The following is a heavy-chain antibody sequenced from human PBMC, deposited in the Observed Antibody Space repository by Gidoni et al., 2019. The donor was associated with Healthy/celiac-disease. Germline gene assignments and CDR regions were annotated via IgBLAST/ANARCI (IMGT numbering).Heavy chain of an antibody. J-gene: IGHJ5*02. Sequence: QVQLVESGGGVVQPGRSLRLSCAASAFTFSSYAMHWVRQSPGKGLEWVAVISYDGSNKYYADSVKGRFTISRDNSKNTLYLQMNSLRAEDTAVYYCARVRGLRGDGFDPWGQGTLVTVSS. CDR1: AFTFSSYA. V-gene: IGHV3-30*04. D-gene: IGHD4-17*01. CDR3: ARVRGLRGDGFDP. CDR2: ISYDGSNK.